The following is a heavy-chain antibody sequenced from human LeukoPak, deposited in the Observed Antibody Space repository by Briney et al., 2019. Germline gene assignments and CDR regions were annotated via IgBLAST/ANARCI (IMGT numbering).Heavy chain of an antibody. CDR2: IGTAGDT. Sequence: GGSLRLSCAASGFTFSSYDMHWVRQATGKGLEWVSAIGTAGDTYYPGSVKGRFTISRENAKNSLYLQMNSLRAGDTAVYYCARGRRVAGFDYRGQGTLVTVSS. CDR1: GFTFSSYD. CDR3: ARGRRVAGFDY. J-gene: IGHJ4*02. V-gene: IGHV3-13*01. D-gene: IGHD3-3*01.